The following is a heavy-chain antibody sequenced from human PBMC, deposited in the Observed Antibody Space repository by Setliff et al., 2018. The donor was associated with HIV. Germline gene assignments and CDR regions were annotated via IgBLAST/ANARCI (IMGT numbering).Heavy chain of an antibody. CDR3: ARDDDKLFDY. J-gene: IGHJ4*02. D-gene: IGHD3-22*01. CDR2: IYSTGST. V-gene: IGHV4-61*09. CDR1: GGSISSGTYY. Sequence: SETLSLTCTVSGGSISSGTYYWSWIRQPAGKGLEWIGHIYSTGSTNYNSSLKSRVTMSIETSKNQFSLKLTSVTAADTAVHYCARDDDKLFDYWGQGARVTVSS.